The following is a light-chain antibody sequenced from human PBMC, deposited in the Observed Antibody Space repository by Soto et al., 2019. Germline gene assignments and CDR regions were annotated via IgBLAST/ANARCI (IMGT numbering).Light chain of an antibody. CDR1: SSNIGAGND. V-gene: IGLV1-40*01. Sequence: QSVLTQPPSVSGAPGQRVTISCTGSSSNIGAGNDVNWYQQLPGTAPKLLIYANSNRPSGVPDRVSGSKSGTTASLAITGRQAEDEADYYCQSYDSSLSGYVFGTGTKVTVL. J-gene: IGLJ1*01. CDR3: QSYDSSLSGYV. CDR2: ANS.